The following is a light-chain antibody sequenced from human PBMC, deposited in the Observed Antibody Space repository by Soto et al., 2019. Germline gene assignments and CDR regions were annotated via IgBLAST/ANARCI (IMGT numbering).Light chain of an antibody. CDR3: QQYNNWWT. J-gene: IGKJ1*01. CDR2: GAS. CDR1: QSVSSN. V-gene: IGKV3-15*01. Sequence: IVMTQSPATLSVSPGERATLSCRASQSVSSNLAWYQQKPGQAPRLLIYGASMRATGIPVRFSGSGSGTEFTLTISSLQSEDFAVYYCQQYNNWWTFGQGTKVEIK.